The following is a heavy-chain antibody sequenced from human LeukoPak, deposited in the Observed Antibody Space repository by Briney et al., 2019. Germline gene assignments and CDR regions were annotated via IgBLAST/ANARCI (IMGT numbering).Heavy chain of an antibody. CDR3: AKDSGYGSGSYYNPIDY. CDR1: GFTFDDYA. CDR2: ISWNSGSI. Sequence: GRSLRLSCAASGFTFDDYAMHWVRQAPGKGLEWVSGISWNSGSIGYADSVKGRFTISRDNAKNSLYLQMNSPRAEDTALYYCAKDSGYGSGSYYNPIDYWGQGTLVTVSS. J-gene: IGHJ4*02. V-gene: IGHV3-9*01. D-gene: IGHD3-10*01.